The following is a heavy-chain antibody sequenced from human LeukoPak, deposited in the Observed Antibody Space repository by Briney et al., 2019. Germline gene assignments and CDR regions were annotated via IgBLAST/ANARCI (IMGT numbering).Heavy chain of an antibody. D-gene: IGHD5-18*01. J-gene: IGHJ4*02. CDR1: GGSISSYY. Sequence: SETLSLTCTVSGGSISSYYWSWIRQPPGKGLDWIGYIYYSGSTNYNPSLKSRVTISVDTSKHQFSLKLSSVTAADTAVYYCARGYSYGWLVYWGQGTLVTVSS. V-gene: IGHV4-59*01. CDR2: IYYSGST. CDR3: ARGYSYGWLVY.